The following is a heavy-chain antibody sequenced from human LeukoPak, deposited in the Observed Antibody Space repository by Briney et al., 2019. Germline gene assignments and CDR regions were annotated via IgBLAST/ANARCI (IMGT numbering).Heavy chain of an antibody. J-gene: IGHJ4*02. CDR1: GFTFNHYA. D-gene: IGHD1-1*01. CDR3: ARGWTTFHH. CDR2: VSENGDGT. V-gene: IGHV3-23*01. Sequence: GGSLRLSRVRSGFTFNHYAMSSVRAAPGKGLEWVASVSENGDGTMYPDSVKGRFPISRDNSRKTVLLQVNSLRVEDAATYYCARGWTTFHHWGQGALVTVSS.